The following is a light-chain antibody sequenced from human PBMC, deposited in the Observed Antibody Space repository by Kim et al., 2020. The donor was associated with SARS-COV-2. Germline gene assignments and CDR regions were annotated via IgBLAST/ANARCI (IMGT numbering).Light chain of an antibody. CDR2: DVS. Sequence: GQSLTISSTGTSSDVSDYNYVSWYQQHPGKAPKLMIYDVSNRPSGVSNRFSGSKSGNTASLTISGLQAEDEADYYCSSYTSSSTVVFGGGTQLTVL. CDR3: SSYTSSSTVV. V-gene: IGLV2-14*03. J-gene: IGLJ2*01. CDR1: SSDVSDYNY.